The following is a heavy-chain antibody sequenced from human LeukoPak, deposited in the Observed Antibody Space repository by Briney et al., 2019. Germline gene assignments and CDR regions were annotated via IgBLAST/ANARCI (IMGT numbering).Heavy chain of an antibody. J-gene: IGHJ4*02. CDR1: GGSISSGDYY. V-gene: IGHV4-30-4*01. CDR2: IYYSGSP. D-gene: IGHD6-13*01. CDR3: ARNLEYSSSWYSFGY. Sequence: SQTLSLTCTVSGGSISSGDYYWRWIRQPPGTGLEWIGYIYYSGSPYYNPSLKSRVTISVDTSKNQFSLKLTSVTAADTAVYYCARNLEYSSSWYSFGYWGQGTLVTVST.